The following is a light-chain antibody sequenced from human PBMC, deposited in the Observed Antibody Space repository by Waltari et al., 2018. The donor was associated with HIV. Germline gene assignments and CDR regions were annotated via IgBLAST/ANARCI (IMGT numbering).Light chain of an antibody. CDR2: GVS. V-gene: IGLV2-23*02. J-gene: IGLJ1*01. CDR3: CSRAGGSTYV. Sequence: QSALTQPASVSGSPGQSLTLPCPGTSRAVGRSALFAWYQQHPGKAPKRMIYGVSKRPSGVSNRFSGSKSGNTASLTISGLQAEDEADYYCCSRAGGSTYVFGTGTKITVL. CDR1: SRAVGRSAL.